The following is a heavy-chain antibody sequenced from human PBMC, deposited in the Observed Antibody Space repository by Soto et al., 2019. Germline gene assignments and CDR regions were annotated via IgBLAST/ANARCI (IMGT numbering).Heavy chain of an antibody. Sequence: SETLSLSGAVYVGSCSGYYWSWIREPPGKGLEWIGEINHSGSTNYNPSLKSRVTISVDTSKNQFSLKLSSVTAADTAVYYCARGLGVTMVRGVYFDYWGQGTLVTVSS. D-gene: IGHD3-10*01. V-gene: IGHV4-34*01. J-gene: IGHJ4*02. CDR2: INHSGST. CDR1: VGSCSGYY. CDR3: ARGLGVTMVRGVYFDY.